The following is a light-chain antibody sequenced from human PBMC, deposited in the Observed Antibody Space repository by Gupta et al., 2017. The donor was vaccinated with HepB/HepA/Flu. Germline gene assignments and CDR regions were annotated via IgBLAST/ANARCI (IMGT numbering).Light chain of an antibody. CDR1: SSDVGGYNY. CDR3: SSYTSSNTYV. Sequence: QSALTQPASVSESPGQSITISCTGTSSDVGGYNYVPWYQQHPGKAPKLIIHDVSNRPSGVSNRFSGSKAGNTASLTISGLQAEDEADYYCSSYTSSNTYVFGSGTKVTVL. CDR2: DVS. J-gene: IGLJ1*01. V-gene: IGLV2-14*03.